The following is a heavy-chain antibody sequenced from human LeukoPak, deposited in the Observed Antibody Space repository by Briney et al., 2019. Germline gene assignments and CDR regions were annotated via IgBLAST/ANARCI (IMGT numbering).Heavy chain of an antibody. CDR3: ARVGADCSDGNCY. Sequence: ASVKVSCKATGYTFTSYGISWVRQAPGQGLEWMGWISSNSDNTNYAQKLQGRVTMTTDTSTSTAYMELRSLTSDDTAVYYCARVGADCSDGNCYWGQGTLVTVSS. CDR2: ISSNSDNT. D-gene: IGHD2-15*01. CDR1: GYTFTSYG. J-gene: IGHJ4*02. V-gene: IGHV1-18*01.